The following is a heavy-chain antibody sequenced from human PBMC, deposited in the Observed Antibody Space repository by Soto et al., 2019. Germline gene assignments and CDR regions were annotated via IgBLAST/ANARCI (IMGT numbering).Heavy chain of an antibody. D-gene: IGHD2-8*01. CDR2: ISGSGGST. V-gene: IGHV3-23*01. Sequence: PGGSLRLSCAASGFTFSSYAMSWVRQAPGKGLEWVSAISGSGGSTYYADSVKGRFTISRDNSKNTLYLQMNSLRAEDTAVYYCANGHNGLPYLANYFDYWGQGTLVTVSS. CDR3: ANGHNGLPYLANYFDY. CDR1: GFTFSSYA. J-gene: IGHJ4*02.